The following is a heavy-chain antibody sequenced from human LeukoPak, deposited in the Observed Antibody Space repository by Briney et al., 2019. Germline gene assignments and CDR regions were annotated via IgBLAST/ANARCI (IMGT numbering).Heavy chain of an antibody. Sequence: PQTLSLTCTVSGGSISSGGYYWSWIRQHPGKGLEWIGYIYYSGSTYYNPSLKSRVTISVDTSKNQFSLKLSSVTAADTAVYYCARGADDSSGYPFDYWGQGTLVTVSS. V-gene: IGHV4-31*03. CDR1: GGSISSGGYY. D-gene: IGHD3-22*01. J-gene: IGHJ4*02. CDR3: ARGADDSSGYPFDY. CDR2: IYYSGST.